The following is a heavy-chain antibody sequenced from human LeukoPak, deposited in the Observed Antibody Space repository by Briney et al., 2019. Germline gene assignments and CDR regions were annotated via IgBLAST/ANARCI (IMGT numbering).Heavy chain of an antibody. J-gene: IGHJ3*02. V-gene: IGHV3-7*01. CDR3: ARVLAVASKLDAFDI. D-gene: IGHD6-19*01. Sequence: EGSLRLSCAASGFTFSSYWMSWVRQAPGKGLEWVANIKQDGSEKYYVDSVKGRFTISRDNAKNSLYLQMNSLRAEDTAVYYCARVLAVASKLDAFDIWGQGTMVTVSS. CDR2: IKQDGSEK. CDR1: GFTFSSYW.